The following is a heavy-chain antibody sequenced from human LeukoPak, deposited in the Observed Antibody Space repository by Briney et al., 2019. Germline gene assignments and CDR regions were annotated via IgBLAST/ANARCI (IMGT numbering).Heavy chain of an antibody. Sequence: ASETLSLTCAVSGGSISSSNWWSWVRQPPGKGLEWIGEISHSGSTNYNPSLKSRVTISVDKSKKQFSLKLSSVTVADTAVHFCARTSSHCSSTSCYDWFDPWGQGTLVTVSS. CDR2: ISHSGST. V-gene: IGHV4-4*02. CDR1: GGSISSSNW. D-gene: IGHD2-2*01. CDR3: ARTSSHCSSTSCYDWFDP. J-gene: IGHJ5*02.